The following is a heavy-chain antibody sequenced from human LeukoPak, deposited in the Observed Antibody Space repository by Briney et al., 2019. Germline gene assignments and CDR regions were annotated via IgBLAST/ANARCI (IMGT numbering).Heavy chain of an antibody. CDR3: AELGITMIGGV. J-gene: IGHJ6*04. Sequence: GGSLRLSCATSGFTFSDYNMNWVRQVPGKGLESVSYMSRSGNIIYYADSVKGRFTISRDNAKNSLYLQMNSLRAEDTAVYYCAELGITMIGGVWGKGTTVTISS. V-gene: IGHV3-48*01. D-gene: IGHD3-10*02. CDR2: MSRSGNII. CDR1: GFTFSDYN.